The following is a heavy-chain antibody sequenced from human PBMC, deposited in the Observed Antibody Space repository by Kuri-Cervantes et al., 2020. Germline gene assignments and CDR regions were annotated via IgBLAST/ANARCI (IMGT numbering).Heavy chain of an antibody. J-gene: IGHJ6*02. V-gene: IGHV3-9*01. CDR3: ARRKLAYCGGDCYHYYYYGMDV. Sequence: SLKISCAASGFTFDDYAMHWVRQAPGKGLEWVSGISWNSGSIGYADSVKGRFTISRDNAKNSLYLQMNSLRAEDTAVYYCARRKLAYCGGDCYHYYYYGMDVWGQGTTVTVSS. CDR2: ISWNSGSI. D-gene: IGHD2-21*02. CDR1: GFTFDDYA.